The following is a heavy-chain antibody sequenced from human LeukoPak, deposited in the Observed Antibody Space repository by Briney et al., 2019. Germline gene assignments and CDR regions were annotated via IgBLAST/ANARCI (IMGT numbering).Heavy chain of an antibody. CDR3: ARVRAAGAFDI. V-gene: IGHV1-8*01. CDR2: MNPNSGNT. J-gene: IGHJ3*02. CDR1: VYTFTRYD. Sequence: ASVKVSCKASVYTFTRYDINWVRQATGQGLEWMGWMNPNSGNTGYAQKFQGRVTMTMNTSISTAYMDLSSLRSEDTAVYYCARVRAAGAFDIWGQGTMVTVSS. D-gene: IGHD2-15*01.